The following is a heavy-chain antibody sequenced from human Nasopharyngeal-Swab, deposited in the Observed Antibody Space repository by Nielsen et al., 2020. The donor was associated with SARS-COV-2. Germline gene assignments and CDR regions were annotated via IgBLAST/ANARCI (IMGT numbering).Heavy chain of an antibody. V-gene: IGHV1-8*01. J-gene: IGHJ6*02. D-gene: IGHD2-15*01. CDR2: MNPNSGNT. Sequence: APVKVSCKASGYTFTSYDINWVRQATGQGLEWMGWMNPNSGNTGYAQKFQGRVTMTRNTSISTAYMELSSLRSEDTAVYYCARGYCSGGSCYWWHYYGMDVWGQGTTVTVSS. CDR1: GYTFTSYD. CDR3: ARGYCSGGSCYWWHYYGMDV.